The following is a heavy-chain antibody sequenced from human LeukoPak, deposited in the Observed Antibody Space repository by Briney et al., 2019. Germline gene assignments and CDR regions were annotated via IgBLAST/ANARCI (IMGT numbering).Heavy chain of an antibody. CDR2: ISAYNGNT. V-gene: IGHV1-18*01. D-gene: IGHD3-22*01. Sequence: ASVKVSCKASGYTFTSYGISWARQAPGQGLEWMGWISAYNGNTSYAQKLQGRVTMTTDTSTSTAYMELRSLRSDDTAVYYCARGDYYDSSGIQGDAFDIWGQGTMVTVSS. CDR1: GYTFTSYG. J-gene: IGHJ3*02. CDR3: ARGDYYDSSGIQGDAFDI.